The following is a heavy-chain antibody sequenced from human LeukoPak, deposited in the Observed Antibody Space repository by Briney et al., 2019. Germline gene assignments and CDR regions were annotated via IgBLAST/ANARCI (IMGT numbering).Heavy chain of an antibody. J-gene: IGHJ5*02. V-gene: IGHV1-18*04. CDR1: GYTFNTYG. CDR2: ISAYNGNT. Sequence: SVKVSCKASGYTFNTYGINWVRQAPGQGLEWMGWISAYNGNTNYAQDFQGRVTLTTDTSTSTAYMELTSLRSDDTAVYYCARDGRQWVPLNWFDPWGQGTLVTVSS. CDR3: ARDGRQWVPLNWFDP. D-gene: IGHD6-19*01.